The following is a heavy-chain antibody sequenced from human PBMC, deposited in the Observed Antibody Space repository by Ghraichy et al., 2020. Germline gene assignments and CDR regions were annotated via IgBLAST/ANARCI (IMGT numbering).Heavy chain of an antibody. CDR1: GGSISSYY. CDR2: IYYSGST. D-gene: IGHD5-18*01. Sequence: SETLSLTCTVSGGSISSYYWSWIRQPPGKGLEWIGYIYYSGSTNYNPSLKSRVTISVDTSKNQFSLKLSSVTAADTAVYYCARGVDTTYWGQGTLVTVSS. J-gene: IGHJ4*02. CDR3: ARGVDTTY. V-gene: IGHV4-59*01.